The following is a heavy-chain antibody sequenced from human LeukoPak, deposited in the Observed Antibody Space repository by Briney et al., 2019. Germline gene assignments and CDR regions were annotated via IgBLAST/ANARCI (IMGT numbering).Heavy chain of an antibody. CDR1: GGSFSGYY. J-gene: IGHJ4*02. V-gene: IGHV4-34*01. D-gene: IGHD2-21*02. CDR2: INHSGST. Sequence: SETLSLTCAVYGGSFSGYYWSWIRQPPGKGLEWIGEINHSGSTNYNPSLKSRVTISVDTSKNQFSLKLSSVTAADTAVYYCARHLAYCGGDCYYDYWGQGTLVTVSS. CDR3: ARHLAYCGGDCYYDY.